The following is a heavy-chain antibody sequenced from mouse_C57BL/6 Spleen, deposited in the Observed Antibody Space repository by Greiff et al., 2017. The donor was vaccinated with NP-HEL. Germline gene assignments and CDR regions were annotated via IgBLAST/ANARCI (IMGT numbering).Heavy chain of an antibody. V-gene: IGHV6-3*01. CDR3: TYGSPFAY. CDR2: IRLKSDNYAT. J-gene: IGHJ3*01. CDR1: GFTFSNYW. D-gene: IGHD1-1*01. Sequence: EVKVEESGGGLVQPGGSMKLSCVASGFTFSNYWMNWVRQSPEKGLEWVAQIRLKSDNYATHYAESVKGRFTISRDDSKSSVYLQMNSLRAEDTGIYYCTYGSPFAYWGQGTLVTVSA.